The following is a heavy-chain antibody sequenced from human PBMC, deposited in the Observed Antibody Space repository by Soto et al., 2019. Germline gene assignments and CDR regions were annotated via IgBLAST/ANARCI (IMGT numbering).Heavy chain of an antibody. J-gene: IGHJ4*02. D-gene: IGHD3-22*01. CDR1: GYTFTGNY. CDR2: INPRNGAT. V-gene: IGHV1-2*02. CDR3: VNHHPDSSGYFDS. Sequence: GASVKVSCKASGYTFTGNYMHWVRQAPGQGLEWMGWINPRNGATKYAQNFQGRVTLTWDTSITTAYMDLSRLRSDDTAVFYCVNHHPDSSGYFDSWGQGTLVTVSS.